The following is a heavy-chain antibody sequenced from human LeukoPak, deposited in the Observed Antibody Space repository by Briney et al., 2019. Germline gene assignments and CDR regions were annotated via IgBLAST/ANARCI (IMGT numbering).Heavy chain of an antibody. D-gene: IGHD1-20*01. V-gene: IGHV3-48*01. Sequence: GGSLRLSCAASGFTFSSYNMNWVRQAPGKGPEWVAYIGNRGFTIYYADSVKGRFTISRDNAKNSLSLQMNSLRAEDTAVYYCASITGTTSLDYWGQGTLVTVSS. CDR1: GFTFSSYN. CDR2: IGNRGFTI. CDR3: ASITGTTSLDY. J-gene: IGHJ4*02.